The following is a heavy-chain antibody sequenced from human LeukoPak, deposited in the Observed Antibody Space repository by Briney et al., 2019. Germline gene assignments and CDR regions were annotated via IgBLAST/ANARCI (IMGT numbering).Heavy chain of an antibody. CDR1: GFPFTKAW. Sequence: GGSLRLSCAASGFPFTKAWMTWVRQAPGKGLEWVGTITDSGTTGYAASVKGRFTISRDDSQSTLQMNSLKTEDTGVYCCTWIPFDHWGKGTLVTVSS. CDR3: TWIPFDH. V-gene: IGHV3-15*01. CDR2: ITDSGTT. J-gene: IGHJ4*02. D-gene: IGHD5-12*01.